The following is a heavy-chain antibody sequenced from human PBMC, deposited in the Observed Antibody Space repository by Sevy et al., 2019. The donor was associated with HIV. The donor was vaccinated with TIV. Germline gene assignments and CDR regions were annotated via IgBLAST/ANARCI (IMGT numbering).Heavy chain of an antibody. Sequence: GGSLRLSCADSGFTFSSYTMNWVRQAPGKGLEWVSSISASGTYIDYADSVKGRFTISRDNAKNSLYLQMNSLRPEDTAIYYCARGTHDYGDFEGYGMDVWGQGTTVTVSS. CDR2: ISASGTYI. CDR3: ARGTHDYGDFEGYGMDV. CDR1: GFTFSSYT. J-gene: IGHJ6*02. V-gene: IGHV3-21*01. D-gene: IGHD4-17*01.